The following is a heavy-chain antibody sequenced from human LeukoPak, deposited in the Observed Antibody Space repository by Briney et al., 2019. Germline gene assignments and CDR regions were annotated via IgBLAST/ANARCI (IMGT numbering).Heavy chain of an antibody. V-gene: IGHV3-74*01. CDR2: INSDGSST. Sequence: GGSLRLSCAASGFTFSSYWMHWVRQAPGKGLVWVSRINSDGSSTSYADSVKGRFTISRDNAKNTLYLQMKSLRAEDTAVYYCASTYDFWSGYSDPFDYWGQGTLVTVSS. CDR3: ASTYDFWSGYSDPFDY. CDR1: GFTFSSYW. D-gene: IGHD3-3*01. J-gene: IGHJ4*02.